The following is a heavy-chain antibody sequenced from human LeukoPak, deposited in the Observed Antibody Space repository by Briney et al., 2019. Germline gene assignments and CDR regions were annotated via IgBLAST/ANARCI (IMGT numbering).Heavy chain of an antibody. J-gene: IGHJ5*02. CDR1: GFTFSSYG. Sequence: GGSLRLSCAASGFTFSSYGMHWVRQAPGKWLDWVAFIHHDGSNKYYADSARGRFTISRDNSKNTLYLQMNSLRAEDTAVYFCAKGDKMLTWRKTYNRFDPWGQGTLVTVSS. CDR3: AKGDKMLTWRKTYNRFDP. CDR2: IHHDGSNK. D-gene: IGHD3-16*01. V-gene: IGHV3-30*02.